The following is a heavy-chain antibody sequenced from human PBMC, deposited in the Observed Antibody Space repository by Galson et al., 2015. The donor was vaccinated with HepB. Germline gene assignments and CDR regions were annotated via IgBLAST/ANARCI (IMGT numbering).Heavy chain of an antibody. D-gene: IGHD2-15*01. Sequence: SLRLSCAASTFIFSTYSMNWVRQAPGKGLEWVAYIGPSSSARYYADSVKGRFTISRDNSKNTLYLQMNSLKAEDTAVYYCVFFRGHDQNPLDYWGQGTLVTVSS. CDR3: VFFRGHDQNPLDY. CDR2: IGPSSSAR. V-gene: IGHV3-48*04. CDR1: TFIFSTYS. J-gene: IGHJ4*02.